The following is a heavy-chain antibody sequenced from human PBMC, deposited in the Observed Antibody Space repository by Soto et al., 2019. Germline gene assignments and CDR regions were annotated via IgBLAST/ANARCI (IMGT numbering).Heavy chain of an antibody. CDR2: IDPSDSYT. CDR3: ARQPRPLGYCSSTSCYTAGWFDP. D-gene: IGHD2-2*02. CDR1: GYSFTSYW. J-gene: IGHJ5*02. Sequence: SGESLKISCKGSGYSFTSYWISWVRQMPGKGLEWMGRIDPSDSYTNYSPSFQGHVTISADKSISTAYLQWSSLKASDTAMYYCARQPRPLGYCSSTSCYTAGWFDPWGQGTLVTVSS. V-gene: IGHV5-10-1*01.